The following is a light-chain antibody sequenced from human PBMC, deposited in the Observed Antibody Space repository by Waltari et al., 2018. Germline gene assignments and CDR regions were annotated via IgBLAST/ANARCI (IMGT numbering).Light chain of an antibody. CDR1: QSVFYSSNNKNY. CDR3: HQYYANPQT. CDR2: WAS. V-gene: IGKV4-1*01. J-gene: IGKJ1*01. Sequence: DIVLTQSPASLAVSLCDRATINCKFSQSVFYSSNNKNYLAWYQHKSGQPPKLLIYWASTRESGVPDRFSGSGSGTDFSLTINNLQPEDVAVYYCHQYYANPQTFGQGTRVEIK.